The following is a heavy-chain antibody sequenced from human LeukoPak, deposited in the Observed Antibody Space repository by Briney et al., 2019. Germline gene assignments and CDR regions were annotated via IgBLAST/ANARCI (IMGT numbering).Heavy chain of an antibody. CDR1: GFPFSSYG. V-gene: IGHV3-33*05. Sequence: PGGSLRLSCAASGFPFSSYGMHWVRQAPGKGLEWVAVISDDRSNEYYADSVKGRFTISRDDSKNTLYLQMDSLRAEDTAVYYCAREGRDDYDSRNALDIWGQGTMVSVSS. CDR3: AREGRDDYDSRNALDI. J-gene: IGHJ3*02. CDR2: ISDDRSNE. D-gene: IGHD3-22*01.